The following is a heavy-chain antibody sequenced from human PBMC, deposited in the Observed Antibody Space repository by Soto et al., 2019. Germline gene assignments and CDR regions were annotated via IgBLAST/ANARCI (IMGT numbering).Heavy chain of an antibody. Sequence: QVQLVESGGGVVQPGRSLRLSCAASGFTFSSYGMHWVRQAPGKGLEWVAVISYDGSNKYYADSVKGRFTISRDNSKNTLYLQMNSLRAEDTAVYYCAKEYGDYGLGAFDIWGQGTMVTVSS. D-gene: IGHD4-17*01. CDR2: ISYDGSNK. CDR1: GFTFSSYG. J-gene: IGHJ3*02. CDR3: AKEYGDYGLGAFDI. V-gene: IGHV3-30*18.